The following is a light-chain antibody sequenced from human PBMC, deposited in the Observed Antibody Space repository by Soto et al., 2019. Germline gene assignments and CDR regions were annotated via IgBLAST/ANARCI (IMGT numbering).Light chain of an antibody. V-gene: IGKV1-5*01. CDR1: QSISSC. J-gene: IGKJ3*01. CDR3: QQSSTFPSFT. Sequence: DIQMTQSPSTLSASVGDRVTLTCRASQSISSCLAWYQKKPGKAPKLLIYDASSLESGVPSRFSGSGSGTELTLTISSLQPEDFGNYYCQQSSTFPSFTFGPGTKVDIK. CDR2: DAS.